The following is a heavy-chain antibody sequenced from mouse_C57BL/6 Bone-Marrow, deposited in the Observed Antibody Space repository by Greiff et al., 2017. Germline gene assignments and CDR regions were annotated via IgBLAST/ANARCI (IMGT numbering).Heavy chain of an antibody. CDR2: ISSGGDYI. V-gene: IGHV5-9-1*02. Sequence: EVMLVESGEGLVKPGGSLKLSCAASGFTFSSYAMSWVRQTPEKRLEWVAYISSGGDYIYYADTVKGRFTISRDNARNTLYLQMSSLKSEDTAMHYCTREGLGYDGYSGFAYWGQGTLVTVSA. J-gene: IGHJ3*01. CDR1: GFTFSSYA. CDR3: TREGLGYDGYSGFAY. D-gene: IGHD2-3*01.